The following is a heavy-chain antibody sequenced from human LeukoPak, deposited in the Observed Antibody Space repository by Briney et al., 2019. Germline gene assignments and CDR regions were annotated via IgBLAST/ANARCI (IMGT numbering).Heavy chain of an antibody. V-gene: IGHV4-39*01. CDR3: ARHTWFGRGRWFDP. Sequence: PSETLSLTCTVSGGSISSSSYYWGWIRQPPGKGLEWIGSIYYSGSTNYNPSLKSRVTISVDTSKNQFSLKLSSVTAADTAVYYCARHTWFGRGRWFDPWGQGTLVTVSS. CDR1: GGSISSSSYY. J-gene: IGHJ5*02. D-gene: IGHD3-10*01. CDR2: IYYSGST.